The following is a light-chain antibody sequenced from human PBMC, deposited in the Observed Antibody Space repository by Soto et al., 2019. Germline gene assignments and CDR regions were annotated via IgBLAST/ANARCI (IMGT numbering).Light chain of an antibody. J-gene: IGKJ3*01. CDR2: DAS. Sequence: EIVLTQFPATLSLSPGERATLSCRASQSVSSYLAWYQQKPGQAPRLLIYDASNRATGIPARFSGSGSGTDFNLTISSLEPEDVAVYYCQQRSNWPPETFGPGTKVDIK. V-gene: IGKV3-11*01. CDR3: QQRSNWPPET. CDR1: QSVSSY.